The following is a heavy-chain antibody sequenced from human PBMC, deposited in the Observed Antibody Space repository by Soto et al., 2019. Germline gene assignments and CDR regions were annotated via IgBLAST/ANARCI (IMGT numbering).Heavy chain of an antibody. CDR2: IYYSGST. CDR1: GGSISSYY. V-gene: IGHV4-59*01. CDR3: ASGGGKSSSSGYFQH. D-gene: IGHD6-6*01. Sequence: SETLSLTCTVSGGSISSYYWSWIRQPPGKGLEWIGYIYYSGSTNYNPSLKSRVTISVDTSKNQFSLKLSSVTAADTAVYYCASGGGKSSSSGYFQHWGEGTLVTVSS. J-gene: IGHJ1*01.